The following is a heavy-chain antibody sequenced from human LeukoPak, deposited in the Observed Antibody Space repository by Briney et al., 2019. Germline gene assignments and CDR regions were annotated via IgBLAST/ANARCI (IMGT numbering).Heavy chain of an antibody. CDR1: GFTFSDYY. Sequence: GGSLRLSCAASGFTFSDYYMSWIRQAPGKGLEWVSYISSSSSTIYYADSVKGRFTISRDNAKNSLYLQMNSLRAEDTAVYYCARVSSFFGTAYYFDYWGQGTLVTVSS. J-gene: IGHJ4*02. V-gene: IGHV3-11*04. CDR2: ISSSSSTI. CDR3: ARVSSFFGTAYYFDY. D-gene: IGHD3-3*01.